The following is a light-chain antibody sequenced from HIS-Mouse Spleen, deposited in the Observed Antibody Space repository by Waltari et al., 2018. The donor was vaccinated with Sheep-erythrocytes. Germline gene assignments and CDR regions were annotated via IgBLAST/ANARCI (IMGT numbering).Light chain of an antibody. CDR3: CSYAGSYTVV. V-gene: IGLV2-11*01. Sequence: QPALTQPRSVSGSPGQSVTISCTGTTTDVVGYHSVSWYQQPHCKAPKLMIYDVSKRPSGVPDRFSGSKSGNTASLTISGLQAEDEADYYCCSYAGSYTVVFGGGTKLTVL. CDR1: TTDVVGYHS. CDR2: DVS. J-gene: IGLJ2*01.